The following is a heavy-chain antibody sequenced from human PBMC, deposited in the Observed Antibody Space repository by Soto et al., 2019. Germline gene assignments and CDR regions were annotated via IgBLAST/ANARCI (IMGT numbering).Heavy chain of an antibody. J-gene: IGHJ6*02. CDR3: ARHYSAMGV. Sequence: EVQLVETGGDLIQPGGSLRLSCAASGFTVSSDSMTWVRQAPGKGLEWISIIYSDNNTDYADSVKGRFSISRDTSKNIVYLQMNSLRVEDTAEYYCARHYSAMGVWGQGTTVTVSS. CDR2: IYSDNNT. V-gene: IGHV3-53*02. CDR1: GFTVSSDS.